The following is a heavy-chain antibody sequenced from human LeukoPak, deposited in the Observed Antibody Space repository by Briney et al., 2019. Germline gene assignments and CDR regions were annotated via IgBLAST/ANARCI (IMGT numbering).Heavy chain of an antibody. CDR2: IKRDGSDK. Sequence: GGSLRLSCAASGFTFSSYWMSWVRQAPGKGLEWVANIKRDGSDKYYVDSVKGRFTISRDNAKNSLYLQMSSLRAEDTAVYYCARSLGYCSAGSCFPFDYWGQGTLVTISS. CDR3: ARSLGYCSAGSCFPFDY. V-gene: IGHV3-7*05. CDR1: GFTFSSYW. D-gene: IGHD2-15*01. J-gene: IGHJ4*02.